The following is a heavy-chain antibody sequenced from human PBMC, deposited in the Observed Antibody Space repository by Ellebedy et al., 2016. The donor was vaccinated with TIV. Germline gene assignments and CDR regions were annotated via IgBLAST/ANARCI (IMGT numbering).Heavy chain of an antibody. D-gene: IGHD3-16*01. Sequence: MPSETLSLTCTVSGDSVSSGGNYWSWIRQHPGKGLEWIGYIHHSGSTYQNPSLTSQVTISLATSKNEFSLRLNSVTAGETAVYYCATGLGVGGYWGQGTLVTVSS. CDR2: IHHSGST. CDR3: ATGLGVGGY. V-gene: IGHV4-31*01. CDR1: GDSVSSGGNY. J-gene: IGHJ4*02.